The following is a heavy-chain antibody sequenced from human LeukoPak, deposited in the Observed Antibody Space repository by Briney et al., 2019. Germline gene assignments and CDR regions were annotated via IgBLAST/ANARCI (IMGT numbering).Heavy chain of an antibody. CDR3: ARGRQGAKTRYFDL. J-gene: IGHJ2*01. CDR1: GIIFSNYA. CDR2: ISSDGGST. Sequence: GGSLRLSCAASGIIFSNYAMHWVRQGPGKGLECISTISSDGGSTYYANSVKGRFTISRDNSKNTLYPQMGSLRAEDMAVYYCARGRQGAKTRYFDLWGRGTRVTVSS. D-gene: IGHD1-26*01. V-gene: IGHV3-64*01.